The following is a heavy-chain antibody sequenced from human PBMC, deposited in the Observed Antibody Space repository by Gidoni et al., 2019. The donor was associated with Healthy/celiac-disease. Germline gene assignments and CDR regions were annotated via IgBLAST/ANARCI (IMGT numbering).Heavy chain of an antibody. CDR1: GGSFSGYY. D-gene: IGHD5-12*01. CDR3: ARLVRWLQPTPTRFDP. J-gene: IGHJ5*02. V-gene: IGHV4-34*01. CDR2: INHSGST. Sequence: QVQLQQWGAGLLKPSETLSLTCAVYGGSFSGYYWSWIRQPPGKGLEWIGEINHSGSTNYNPSLKSRVTISVDTSKNQFSLKLSSVTAADTAVYYCARLVRWLQPTPTRFDPWGQGTLVTVSS.